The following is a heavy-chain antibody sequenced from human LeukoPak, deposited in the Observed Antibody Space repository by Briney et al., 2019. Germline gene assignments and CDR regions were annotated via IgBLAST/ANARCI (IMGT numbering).Heavy chain of an antibody. CDR3: ARDQSVFDY. Sequence: PGGSPRLSCAASGFTFSSYAMHWVRQAPGKGLEWVAVISYDGSNKYYADSVKGRFTISRDNSKNTLYLQMNSLRAEDTAVYYCARDQSVFDYWGQGTLVTVSS. J-gene: IGHJ4*02. CDR2: ISYDGSNK. V-gene: IGHV3-30-3*01. CDR1: GFTFSSYA.